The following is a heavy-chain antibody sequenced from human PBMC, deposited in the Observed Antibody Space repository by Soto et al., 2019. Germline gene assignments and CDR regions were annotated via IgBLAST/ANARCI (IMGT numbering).Heavy chain of an antibody. D-gene: IGHD3-10*01. CDR1: GFTFTNCA. Sequence: PGGSLRLSCAASGFTFTNCAMSWGRRAPGKGLEWVSSISATGGSTYYADSVKGRFTVSRDNSKNTLFLQMNSLRAEDTAVYYCAKHYYGFYYYGVDVWGQGTTVTVSS. V-gene: IGHV3-23*01. J-gene: IGHJ6*02. CDR2: ISATGGST. CDR3: AKHYYGFYYYGVDV.